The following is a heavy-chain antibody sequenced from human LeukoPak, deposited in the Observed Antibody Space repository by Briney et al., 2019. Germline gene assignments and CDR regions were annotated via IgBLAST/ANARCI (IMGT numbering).Heavy chain of an antibody. CDR3: AREPNFDDHAFDY. V-gene: IGHV3-48*01. J-gene: IGHJ4*02. CDR2: INSRSSSI. CDR1: GFTFSSYW. Sequence: GGSLRLSCAASGFTFSSYWMSWVRQAPGKGLEWVSYINSRSSSIDYADSVKGRFTISRDNAKNTLYLQINSLRGEDTAIYYCAREPNFDDHAFDYWGQGTLLTVSS. D-gene: IGHD1-14*01.